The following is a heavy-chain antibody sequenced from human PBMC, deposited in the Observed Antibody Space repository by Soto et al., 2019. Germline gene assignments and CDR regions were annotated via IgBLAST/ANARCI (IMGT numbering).Heavy chain of an antibody. CDR3: TTGYSYASPY. Sequence: KAVGSLRLSCSASGFPFSTYTMYWVRQAPGKGLEWVGRIKSKTDGGTTDYAAPVKGRFTISRDDSKNTLYLQMNSLKTEDTAVYYCTTGYSYASPYWGQGTLVTVSS. CDR1: GFPFSTYT. CDR2: IKSKTDGGTT. J-gene: IGHJ4*02. D-gene: IGHD5-18*01. V-gene: IGHV3-15*01.